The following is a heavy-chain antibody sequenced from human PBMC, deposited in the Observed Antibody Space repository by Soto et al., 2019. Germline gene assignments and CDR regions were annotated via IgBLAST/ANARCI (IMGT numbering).Heavy chain of an antibody. V-gene: IGHV3-21*01. J-gene: IGHJ4*02. D-gene: IGHD2-15*01. Sequence: EVQLVESGGGLVKPGGSLRLSCAASGFTFSSYSMNWVRQAPGKGLEWVSSISSSSSYIYYADSVKGRFTISRDNAKNSLYLQMNSLRAEDTAVYYCARGLGYCSGGSCYSDYWGQGTLVTVSS. CDR3: ARGLGYCSGGSCYSDY. CDR2: ISSSSSYI. CDR1: GFTFSSYS.